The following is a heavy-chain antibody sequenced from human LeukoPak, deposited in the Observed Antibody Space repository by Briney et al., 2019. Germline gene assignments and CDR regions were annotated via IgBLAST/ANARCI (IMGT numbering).Heavy chain of an antibody. CDR2: IIPIFGTA. CDR1: GGTFSSYA. Sequence: ASVKVSCKASGGTFSSYAISWVRQAPGQGLEWMGGIIPIFGTANYAQKFQGRVTITADESTSTAYMELSSLRSEDTAVYYCARDRFPAPYCGGDCYNWFDPWGQGTLVTVPS. D-gene: IGHD2-21*02. J-gene: IGHJ5*02. V-gene: IGHV1-69*01. CDR3: ARDRFPAPYCGGDCYNWFDP.